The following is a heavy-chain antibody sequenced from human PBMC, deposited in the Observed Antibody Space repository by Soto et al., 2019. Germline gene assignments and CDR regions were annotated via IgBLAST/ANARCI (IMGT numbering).Heavy chain of an antibody. Sequence: QGQLVQSGAEVKKPGASVKVSCKTSGYTFTRHAIHWVRQAPGQSLEWMGWINADNGDTKYSQEFQDRVTITRDTPAGTANRELTSLPSEATAVYYLAKSGASSPGNGSDPWGKGTRSPSPQ. J-gene: IGHJ5*02. D-gene: IGHD6-13*01. CDR3: AKSGASSPGNGSDP. V-gene: IGHV1-3*01. CDR2: INADNGDT. CDR1: GYTFTRHA.